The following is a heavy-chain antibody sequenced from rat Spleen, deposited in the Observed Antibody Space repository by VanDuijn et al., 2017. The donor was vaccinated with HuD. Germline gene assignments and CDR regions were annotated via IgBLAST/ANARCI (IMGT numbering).Heavy chain of an antibody. J-gene: IGHJ2*01. V-gene: IGHV5S23*01. Sequence: EVQLVESGGGLVQPGGSLKLSCAASGFSFSDYNMAWVRQAPTKGLEWVASISPSGGSTYYRDSVKGRFTVSIDNAKSTLYLQMDSLRSEDTATYYYKRGGNYDLDYWGRGVMVTVSS. CDR2: ISPSGGST. CDR3: KRGGNYDLDY. CDR1: GFSFSDYN. D-gene: IGHD1-10*01.